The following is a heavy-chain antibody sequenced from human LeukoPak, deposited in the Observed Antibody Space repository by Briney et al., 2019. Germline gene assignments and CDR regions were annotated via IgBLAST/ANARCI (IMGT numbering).Heavy chain of an antibody. D-gene: IGHD1-7*01. J-gene: IGHJ5*02. CDR1: GGSISSSSYY. Sequence: SETLSLTCTVSGGSISSSSYYWGWIRQPPGKGLEWIGSIYYSGSTYYNPSLKSRVTISVDTSKNQFSLKLSSVTAADTAVYYCASYWNYGWFDPWGQGTLVTVSS. V-gene: IGHV4-39*01. CDR2: IYYSGST. CDR3: ASYWNYGWFDP.